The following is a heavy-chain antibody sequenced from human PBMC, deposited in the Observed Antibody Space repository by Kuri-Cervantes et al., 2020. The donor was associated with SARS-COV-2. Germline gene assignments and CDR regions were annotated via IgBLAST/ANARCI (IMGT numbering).Heavy chain of an antibody. J-gene: IGHJ4*02. CDR3: AVSPRRDGYNYLYYFDY. D-gene: IGHD5-24*01. V-gene: IGHV1-69*06. CDR2: IIPFFGTA. CDR1: VGTFSSYA. Sequence: SVTVSCKASVGTFSSYAITWVRQAPGQGLEWMGGIIPFFGTANYAQKFQGRVTITADKSTSTAYMELSSLRSEDTAVYYCAVSPRRDGYNYLYYFDYWGQGTLVTVSS.